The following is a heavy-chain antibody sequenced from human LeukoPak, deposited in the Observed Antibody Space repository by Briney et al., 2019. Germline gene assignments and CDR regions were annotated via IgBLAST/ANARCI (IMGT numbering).Heavy chain of an antibody. V-gene: IGHV3-7*01. D-gene: IGHD1-26*01. J-gene: IGHJ4*02. Sequence: GGSLRLSCAASGFTFSNYWMTWVRQAPGKGLEWVANIKQDGSEKYYVDSVKGRFTISRDNAKNSLYLQMNSLRAEDTGVYYCAREGVPGATAHHYDYWGQGSLVTVSS. CDR2: IKQDGSEK. CDR3: AREGVPGATAHHYDY. CDR1: GFTFSNYW.